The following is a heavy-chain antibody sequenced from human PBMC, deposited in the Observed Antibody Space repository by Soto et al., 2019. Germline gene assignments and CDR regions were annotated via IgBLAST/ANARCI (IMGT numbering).Heavy chain of an antibody. CDR1: DGSINNGDW. D-gene: IGHD1-26*01. V-gene: IGHV4-4*02. CDR3: ATRGIVGPIY. Sequence: QVQLQESGTGLVEPSGTLSLTCNVYDGSINNGDWCSWVRQPPGKGLEWIGEVYHTGNTNDNASLTSRVTVSVDKSRKQFSLRLTSVTPADTAVYYCATRGIVGPIYWGQGTLVTVSS. J-gene: IGHJ4*02. CDR2: VYHTGNT.